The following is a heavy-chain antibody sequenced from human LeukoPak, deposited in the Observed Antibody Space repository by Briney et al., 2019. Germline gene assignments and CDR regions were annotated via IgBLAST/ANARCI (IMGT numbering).Heavy chain of an antibody. Sequence: GGSLRLSCAASGFTFSSYGMSWVRQAPGKGLEWVSAISGSGGSTYYADSVKGRFTISRDNSKNTLYLQMNSLRAEDTAVYYCAKGGYYYDSSGYREYYWGQGTLVTVSS. CDR2: ISGSGGST. D-gene: IGHD3-22*01. V-gene: IGHV3-23*01. CDR3: AKGGYYYDSSGYREYY. J-gene: IGHJ4*02. CDR1: GFTFSSYG.